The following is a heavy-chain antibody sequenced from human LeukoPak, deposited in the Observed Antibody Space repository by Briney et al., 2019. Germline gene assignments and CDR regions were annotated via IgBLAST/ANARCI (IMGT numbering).Heavy chain of an antibody. CDR3: ARDLFSIAARVDSY. D-gene: IGHD6-6*01. Sequence: PGRSLRLSCAASGFTFSSYAMHWVRQAPGKGLEWVAVISYDGSNKYYADSVKGRFTISRDNSKNTLYLQMNSLRAEDTAVYYCARDLFSIAARVDSYWGQGTLATVSS. J-gene: IGHJ4*02. V-gene: IGHV3-30*04. CDR1: GFTFSSYA. CDR2: ISYDGSNK.